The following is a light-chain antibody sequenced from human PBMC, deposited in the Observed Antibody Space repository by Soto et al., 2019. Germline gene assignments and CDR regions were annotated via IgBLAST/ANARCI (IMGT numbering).Light chain of an antibody. J-gene: IGLJ2*01. Sequence: QSVLTQPPSASGTPGQRVTISCSGSSSNIGSNYVYWYQQFPGSAPKLLIYRSDQRPSGVPDRFSGSKSGTSASLAISGPRSEDEADYYCAAWDDSLSAVVFGGGTKVTVL. CDR3: AAWDDSLSAVV. V-gene: IGLV1-47*01. CDR1: SSNIGSNY. CDR2: RSD.